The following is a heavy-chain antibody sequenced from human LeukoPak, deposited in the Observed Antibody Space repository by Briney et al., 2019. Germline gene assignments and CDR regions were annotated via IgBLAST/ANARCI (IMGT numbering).Heavy chain of an antibody. J-gene: IGHJ4*02. CDR3: ARCRDGYNYFDY. CDR2: IYYSGST. D-gene: IGHD5-24*01. CDR1: GGSISSGGYY. V-gene: IGHV4-31*03. Sequence: SQTLSLTCTVSGGSISSGGYYWSWIRQHPGKGLEWIGYIYYSGSTYYNPSLKSRVTISVDTSKNQFSLKLSSVTAADTAVYYCARCRDGYNYFDYWGQGTLVTVSS.